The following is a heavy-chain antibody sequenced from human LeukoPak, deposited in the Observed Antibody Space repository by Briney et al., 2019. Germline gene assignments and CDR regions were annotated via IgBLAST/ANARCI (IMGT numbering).Heavy chain of an antibody. D-gene: IGHD1-1*01. CDR2: FDPEDGET. V-gene: IGHV1-24*01. CDR1: GYTLTELS. Sequence: GASVKVSCKVSGYTLTELSMHWVRQTPGKGLEWMGGFDPEDGETIYAQKFQSRVTMTEDTSTDTAYMELSSLRSEDTAVYYCATVVQAGEPFDYWGQGTLVTVSS. J-gene: IGHJ4*02. CDR3: ATVVQAGEPFDY.